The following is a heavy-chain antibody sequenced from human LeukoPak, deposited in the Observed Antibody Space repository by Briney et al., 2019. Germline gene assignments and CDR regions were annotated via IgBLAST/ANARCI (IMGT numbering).Heavy chain of an antibody. CDR2: ISGSGGST. V-gene: IGHV3-23*01. Sequence: RGSLRLSCAASGFTFSSYAMSWVRQAPGKGLEWVSAISGSGGSTYYADSVKGRFTISRDNSKNTLYLQMNSLRAEDTAVYYCAKGDIVLMVYAIPTYYFDYWGQGTLVTVSS. J-gene: IGHJ4*02. CDR3: AKGDIVLMVYAIPTYYFDY. CDR1: GFTFSSYA. D-gene: IGHD2-8*01.